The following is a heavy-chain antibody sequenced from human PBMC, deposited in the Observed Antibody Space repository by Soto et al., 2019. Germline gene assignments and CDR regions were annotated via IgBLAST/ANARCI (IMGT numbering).Heavy chain of an antibody. Sequence: QVQLVESGGGVVQPGRSLRLSCAASGFTFSSYAMHWVRQAPGKGPEWVAVISYDGSNKYYADSVKGRFTISRDNSKNTLYLQMNSLRAEDTAVYYCARDNVVGAQQDYWGQGTLVTVSS. CDR3: ARDNVVGAQQDY. CDR1: GFTFSSYA. J-gene: IGHJ4*02. V-gene: IGHV3-30-3*01. D-gene: IGHD1-26*01. CDR2: ISYDGSNK.